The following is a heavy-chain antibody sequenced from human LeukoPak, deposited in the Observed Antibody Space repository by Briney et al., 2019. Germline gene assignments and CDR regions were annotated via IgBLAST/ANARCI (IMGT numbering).Heavy chain of an antibody. CDR2: IYYSGST. D-gene: IGHD4-17*01. V-gene: IGHV4-39*01. CDR3: ARQGDGDYGWDYYGMDV. Sequence: SETLSLTCTVSGGSISSSSYYWGWIRQPPGKGLEWIGSIYYSGSTYYNPSLKSRVTISVDTSTNQFSLKLSSVTAADTAVYYCARQGDGDYGWDYYGMDVWGQGTTVTVSS. J-gene: IGHJ6*02. CDR1: GGSISSSSYY.